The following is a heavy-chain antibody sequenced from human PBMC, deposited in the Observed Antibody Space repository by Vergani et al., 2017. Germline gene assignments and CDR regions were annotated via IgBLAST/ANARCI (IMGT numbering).Heavy chain of an antibody. D-gene: IGHD6-13*01. CDR3: ARGCSGYSTSWYFDF. CDR2: IDPNSDGT. CDR1: GYTFNGYY. Sequence: QVQLVQSGTEVKKPGASVKVSCKASGYTFNGYYIHWVRQAPGQGLEYMGWIDPNSDGTNYAQKFQGRVTMTRDTSICTAYMELSRLRSDDTAVYYGARGCSGYSTSWYFDFWGQGTLVTVSS. J-gene: IGHJ4*02. V-gene: IGHV1-2*02.